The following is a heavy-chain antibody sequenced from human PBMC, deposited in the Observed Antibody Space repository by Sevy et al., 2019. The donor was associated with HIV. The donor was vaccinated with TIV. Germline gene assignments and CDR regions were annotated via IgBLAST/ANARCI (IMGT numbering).Heavy chain of an antibody. J-gene: IGHJ4*02. CDR2: ISGSGGST. Sequence: GGSLRLSCAASGFTFSTYAMTWVRQAPGKGLEWVSVISGSGGSTYYAHSVQGRFTISRDNSKNTLYLQMNSLRAEDTAVYYCAKDRVSGTYYTGDFDYWGQGTLVTVSS. CDR1: GFTFSTYA. D-gene: IGHD3-10*01. V-gene: IGHV3-23*01. CDR3: AKDRVSGTYYTGDFDY.